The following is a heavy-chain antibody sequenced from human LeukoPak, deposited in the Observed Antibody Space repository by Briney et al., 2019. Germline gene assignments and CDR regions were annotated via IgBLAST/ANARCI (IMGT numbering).Heavy chain of an antibody. Sequence: PGGSLKLSCAASGFTFSSYAMSWVRQAPGKGLEWVSAISGSGGSTYYADSVKGRFTISRDISKNTLYLQMNRLRAEDTAVYNCAKGDSSGWYGRGYFDYWGQGTLVTVSS. CDR2: ISGSGGST. CDR3: AKGDSSGWYGRGYFDY. V-gene: IGHV3-23*01. J-gene: IGHJ4*02. CDR1: GFTFSSYA. D-gene: IGHD6-19*01.